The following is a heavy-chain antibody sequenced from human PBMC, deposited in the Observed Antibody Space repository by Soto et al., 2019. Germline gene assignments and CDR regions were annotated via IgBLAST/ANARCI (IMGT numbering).Heavy chain of an antibody. CDR2: VSSDGSRT. Sequence: QVQLVESGGGLVQPGRSLRLSCAASGFTFSTYSMHWVRQAPGKGLEWVAVVSSDGSRTYYADSVKGQFTISRDNSKKTVFMQMNSLRAEDTAVYYCARDVWHCGSNSCYFYGMDVWGQGTTVTASS. D-gene: IGHD2-2*01. CDR3: ARDVWHCGSNSCYFYGMDV. CDR1: GFTFSTYS. J-gene: IGHJ6*02. V-gene: IGHV3-30-3*01.